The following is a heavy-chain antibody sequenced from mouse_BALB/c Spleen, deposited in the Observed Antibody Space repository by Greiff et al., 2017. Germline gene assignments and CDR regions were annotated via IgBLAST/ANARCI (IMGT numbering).Heavy chain of an antibody. CDR2: ISSGGST. J-gene: IGHJ3*01. CDR3: ARGGYDYDGFAY. CDR1: GFTFSSYA. V-gene: IGHV5-6-5*01. Sequence: EVQRVESGGGLVKPGGSLKLSCAASGFTFSSYAMSWVRQTPEKRLEWVASISSGGSTYYPDSVKGRFTISRDNARNILYLQMSSLRSEDTAMYYCARGGYDYDGFAYWGQGTLVTVSA. D-gene: IGHD2-4*01.